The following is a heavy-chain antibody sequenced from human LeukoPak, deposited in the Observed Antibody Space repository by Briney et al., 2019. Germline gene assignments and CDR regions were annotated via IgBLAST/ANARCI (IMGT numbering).Heavy chain of an antibody. D-gene: IGHD2-21*01. Sequence: PSETLSLTCTVSGGSISSSSYYWGWIRQPPGKGLEWIGSIYYSGSTYYNPSLKSRVTISVDTSKNQFSLKLSSVTAADTAVYYCARFHRRGCGASRRAFDIWGQGTMVTVSS. J-gene: IGHJ3*02. CDR1: GGSISSSSYY. CDR3: ARFHRRGCGASRRAFDI. V-gene: IGHV4-39*07. CDR2: IYYSGST.